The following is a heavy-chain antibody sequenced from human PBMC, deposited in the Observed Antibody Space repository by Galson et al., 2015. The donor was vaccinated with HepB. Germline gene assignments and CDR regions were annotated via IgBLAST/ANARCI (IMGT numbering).Heavy chain of an antibody. CDR3: AGYDSSGYFVDP. D-gene: IGHD3-22*01. CDR2: INPNSGGT. V-gene: IGHV1-2*06. CDR1: GYTFTGYY. J-gene: IGHJ5*02. Sequence: SVKVSCKASGYTFTGYYIHWVRQAPGQGLEWMGRINPNSGGTNYAQKFQGRVTMTRDMSISIAYMELSRLRSDDTAVYYCAGYDSSGYFVDPWGQGTLVTVSS.